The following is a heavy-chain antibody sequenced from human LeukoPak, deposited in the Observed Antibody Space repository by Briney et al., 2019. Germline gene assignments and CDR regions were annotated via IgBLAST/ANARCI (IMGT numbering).Heavy chain of an antibody. CDR3: ARVKITGIQDWFDP. D-gene: IGHD1-14*01. J-gene: IGHJ5*02. V-gene: IGHV3-20*04. Sequence: PGGSLRLSCEASGFSFGDYAMSWVRQAPGMGLEWVSDISRSGGRSGYADSVKGRFTISRHNAKNSLYLQMNSPRAEDTALHYCARVKITGIQDWFDPWGQGTLVTVSS. CDR1: GFSFGDYA. CDR2: ISRSGGRS.